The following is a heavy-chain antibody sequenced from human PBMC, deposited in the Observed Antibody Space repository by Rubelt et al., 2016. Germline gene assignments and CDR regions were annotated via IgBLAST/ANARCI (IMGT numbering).Heavy chain of an antibody. CDR3: ASWPLGYCSGGTCYSFDY. CDR2: INHSGST. J-gene: IGHJ4*02. CDR1: GGSFSAYY. Sequence: QVQLQQWGAGLLKPSETLSLTCVVSGGSFSAYYWSWIRQPPGKGLEWIGEINHSGSTTYNPSLKSRVTMSVDTSKNQFSLGLSSVTAADTAVYYCASWPLGYCSGGTCYSFDYWGQGTLVTVSS. V-gene: IGHV4-34*01. D-gene: IGHD2-15*01.